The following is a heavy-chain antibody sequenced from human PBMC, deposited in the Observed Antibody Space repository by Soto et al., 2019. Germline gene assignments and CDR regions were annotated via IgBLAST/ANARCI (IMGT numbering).Heavy chain of an antibody. J-gene: IGHJ4*02. V-gene: IGHV4-59*01. Sequence: SETLSLTCTVSGGYISSYCLSWIRQPPGKGLEWIVYIYYSGSTNYNPSLKSRVTISVETSKNQFSLKLSSVTAADTDVYYCERAFYGDFDYWGQGTLVTVSS. CDR3: ERAFYGDFDY. D-gene: IGHD4-17*01. CDR1: GGYISSYC. CDR2: IYYSGST.